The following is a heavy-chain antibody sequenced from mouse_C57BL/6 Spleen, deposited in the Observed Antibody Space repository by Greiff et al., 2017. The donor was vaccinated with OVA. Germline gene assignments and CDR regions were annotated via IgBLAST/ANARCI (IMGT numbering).Heavy chain of an antibody. V-gene: IGHV1-59*01. CDR1: GYTFTSYW. Sequence: QVQLQQPGAELVRPGTSVKLSCKASGYTFTSYWMHWVKQRPGQGLEWIGVIDPSDSYTNYHQKFKGKATLTVDTSSSTAYMQLSSLTSEDSAVYYCARAVKRAWFADWGQGTLVTVSA. CDR2: IDPSDSYT. D-gene: IGHD1-3*01. CDR3: ARAVKRAWFAD. J-gene: IGHJ3*01.